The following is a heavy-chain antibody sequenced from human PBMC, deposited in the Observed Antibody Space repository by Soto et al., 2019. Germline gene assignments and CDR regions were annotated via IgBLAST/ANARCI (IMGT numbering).Heavy chain of an antibody. CDR3: ARVDLGSSYNFDY. V-gene: IGHV1-69*13. D-gene: IGHD5-18*01. Sequence: SVKVSREVSVGTIRSYAISWVRQAPGQGLEWMGGIIPIFGTANYAQKFQGRVTITADESTSTAYMELSSLRSEDTAVYYCARVDLGSSYNFDYWGQGTLVTVS. CDR1: VGTIRSYA. CDR2: IIPIFGTA. J-gene: IGHJ4*02.